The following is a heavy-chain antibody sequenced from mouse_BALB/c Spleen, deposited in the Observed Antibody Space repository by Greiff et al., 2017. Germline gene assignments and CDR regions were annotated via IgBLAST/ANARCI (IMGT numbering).Heavy chain of an antibody. CDR3: ARDYRDD. V-gene: IGHV1-7*01. J-gene: IGHJ3*01. D-gene: IGHD2-14*01. CDR1: GYTFTSYW. Sequence: VQLQQSGAELAKPGASVKMSCKASGYTFTSYWMHWVKQRPGQGLEWIGYINPSTGYTEYNQKFKDKATLTADKSSSTAYMQLSSLTSEDSAVYYCARDYRDDWGEGTLVTVSA. CDR2: INPSTGYT.